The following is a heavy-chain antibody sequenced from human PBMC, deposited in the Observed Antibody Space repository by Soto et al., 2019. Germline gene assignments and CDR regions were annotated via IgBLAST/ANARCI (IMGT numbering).Heavy chain of an antibody. J-gene: IGHJ5*02. V-gene: IGHV4-4*07. CDR2: IYPTGST. CDR1: GGSFSSHY. Sequence: QVQLQESGPGLVKPSETLSLSCTVSGGSFSSHYCNWVRESAGKGLEWIGRIYPTGSTTYNPSLKRRLTMSVDTSKNQFSLRLTSMTAADAAVYYCATGRSEVVPGAMDTWGQGTLVTVSS. CDR3: ATGRSEVVPGAMDT. D-gene: IGHD2-2*01.